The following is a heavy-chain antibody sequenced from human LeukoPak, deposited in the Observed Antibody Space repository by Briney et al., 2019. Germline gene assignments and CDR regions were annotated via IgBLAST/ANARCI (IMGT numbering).Heavy chain of an antibody. D-gene: IGHD5-24*01. CDR3: ANGDGFDY. CDR1: GFTFSTYW. J-gene: IGHJ4*02. V-gene: IGHV3-7*01. Sequence: GGSLGLSCATSGFTFSTYWMSWVRQAPGKGLEWVANIKQDGSEKYYADSVTGRFTISRDNAKNLLYLQMNSLRVEDTAVYYCANGDGFDYWGQGTLVTVSS. CDR2: IKQDGSEK.